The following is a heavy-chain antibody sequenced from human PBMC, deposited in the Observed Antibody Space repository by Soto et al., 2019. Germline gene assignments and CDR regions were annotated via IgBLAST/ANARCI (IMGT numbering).Heavy chain of an antibody. J-gene: IGHJ4*02. D-gene: IGHD1-26*01. V-gene: IGHV1-3*01. CDR3: ARNFVGTTDFDY. Sequence: GASVKVSCKASGYSFTTYAMQWVRQAPGQRLEWMGWIHAGNGNTKYSQRFQDRVTISRDTSASTVYMELRSLRSEDTAVYYCARNFVGTTDFDYWGQGTLVTVSS. CDR2: IHAGNGNT. CDR1: GYSFTTYA.